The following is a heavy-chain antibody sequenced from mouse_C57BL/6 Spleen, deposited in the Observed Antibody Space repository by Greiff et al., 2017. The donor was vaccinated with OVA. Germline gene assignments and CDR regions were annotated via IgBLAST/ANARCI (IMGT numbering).Heavy chain of an antibody. CDR1: GFTFSDYG. V-gene: IGHV5-17*01. CDR2: ISSGSSTI. D-gene: IGHD2-2*01. J-gene: IGHJ3*01. CDR3: ATNGYDDGFAY. Sequence: EVQLQESGGGLVKPGGSLKLSCAASGFTFSDYGMHWVRQAPEKGLEWVAYISSGSSTIYYAETVKGRVTITRDNAKNTLFLQMTTLRSADVALYYCATNGYDDGFAYGGQGTLVTVSA.